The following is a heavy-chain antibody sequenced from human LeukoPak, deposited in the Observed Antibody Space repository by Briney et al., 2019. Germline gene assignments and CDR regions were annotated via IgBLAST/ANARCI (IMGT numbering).Heavy chain of an antibody. CDR2: ISYTKSA. CDR1: GASITSNTYF. Sequence: SETLSLTCTVSGASITSNTYFWAWIRQPPGKGLEWIGTISYTKSAYYNPSLKSRVTMSVDTSKSQFSLNLMSVTAADTAVYYCTRDTGTTGEVKFDPWGQGTLVTVSS. J-gene: IGHJ5*02. V-gene: IGHV4-39*07. CDR3: TRDTGTTGEVKFDP. D-gene: IGHD4-17*01.